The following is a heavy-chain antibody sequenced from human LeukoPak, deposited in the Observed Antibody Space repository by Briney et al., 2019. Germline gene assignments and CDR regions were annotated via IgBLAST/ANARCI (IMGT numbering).Heavy chain of an antibody. CDR3: ARGNFSRVYYNYYMDV. V-gene: IGHV4-59*01. CDR1: GGSISSYY. Sequence: SETLSLTCTVSGGSISSYYWSWIRQPPGKGLEWIGYMYYSGSTNYNPSLKSRVTISIDTSKNQFSLKLSSVTAADTAVYYCARGNFSRVYYNYYMDVWGKGTTVTVSS. J-gene: IGHJ6*03. CDR2: MYYSGST. D-gene: IGHD4-23*01.